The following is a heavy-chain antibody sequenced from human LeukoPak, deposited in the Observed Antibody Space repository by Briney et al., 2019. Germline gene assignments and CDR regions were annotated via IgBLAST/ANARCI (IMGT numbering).Heavy chain of an antibody. CDR1: GFTFSSYG. D-gene: IGHD1-26*01. CDR2: IWYDGSNK. Sequence: GGSLRLSCAASGFTFSSYGMHWVRQAPGKGLEWVAVIWYDGSNKYYADSVEGRFTISRDNSKNTLYLQMNSLRAEDTAVYYCARDSHSGSYDFDYWGQGTLVTVSS. CDR3: ARDSHSGSYDFDY. V-gene: IGHV3-33*01. J-gene: IGHJ4*02.